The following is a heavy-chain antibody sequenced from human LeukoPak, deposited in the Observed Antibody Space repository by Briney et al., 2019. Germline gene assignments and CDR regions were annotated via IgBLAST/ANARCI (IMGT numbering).Heavy chain of an antibody. CDR1: GCTFTSYG. D-gene: IGHD3-3*01. CDR3: ARGQDYDFWSGLDY. J-gene: IGHJ4*02. V-gene: IGHV1-18*01. CDR2: ISAYNGNT. Sequence: GASVKVSCKASGCTFTSYGISWVRQAPGQGLEWVGCISAYNGNTNYTQKLQGRVTITTDTSTSTAYMELRSLRDDDTAVYYCARGQDYDFWSGLDYWGQGTLVTVSS.